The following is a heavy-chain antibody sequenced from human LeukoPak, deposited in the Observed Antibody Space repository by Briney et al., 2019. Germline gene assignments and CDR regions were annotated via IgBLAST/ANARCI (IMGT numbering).Heavy chain of an antibody. CDR2: ISSSSSTI. CDR1: GFTFSSYS. Sequence: QPGGSLRLSCAASGFTFSSYSMNWVRQAPGKGLEWVSYISSSSSTIYYADSVKGRFTISRDNAKNSLYLQMNSLRAEDTAVYYCARDAQPPSIVVVDGFDYWGQGTLVTVSS. D-gene: IGHD2-15*01. J-gene: IGHJ4*02. CDR3: ARDAQPPSIVVVDGFDY. V-gene: IGHV3-48*01.